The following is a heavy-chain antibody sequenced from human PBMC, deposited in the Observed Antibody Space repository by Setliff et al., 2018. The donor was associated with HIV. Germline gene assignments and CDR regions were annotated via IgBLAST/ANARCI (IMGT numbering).Heavy chain of an antibody. Sequence: PTLVNPTETLTLTCSFSEFSLSTSGVGVGWIRQPPGKALEWLAVVYWDDEKLYNPSLKNRLNVTKAVLTLTDMDPADTATYFCLYSRYFDIGAYWGPGILVTVSS. J-gene: IGHJ1*01. D-gene: IGHD3-9*01. CDR1: EFSLSTSGVG. CDR2: VYWDDEK. CDR3: LYSRYFDIGAY. V-gene: IGHV2-5*02.